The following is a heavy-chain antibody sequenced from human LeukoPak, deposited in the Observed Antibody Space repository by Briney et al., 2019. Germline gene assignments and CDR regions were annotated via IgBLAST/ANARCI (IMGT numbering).Heavy chain of an antibody. CDR1: GFTFSSYG. CDR2: ISYDGSNK. V-gene: IGHV3-30*18. Sequence: GRSLRLSCAASGFTFSSYGMHWVRQAPGKGLEGVAVISYDGSNKYYADSVKGRFTISRDNSKNTLYLQMNSLRAEDTAVYYCAKEAGGIAVAGEARYFDYWGQGTLVTVSS. D-gene: IGHD6-19*01. CDR3: AKEAGGIAVAGEARYFDY. J-gene: IGHJ4*02.